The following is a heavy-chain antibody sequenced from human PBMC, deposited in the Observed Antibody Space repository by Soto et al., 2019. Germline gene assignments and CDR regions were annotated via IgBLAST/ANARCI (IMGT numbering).Heavy chain of an antibody. CDR2: INHSGST. J-gene: IGHJ4*02. Sequence: QVQLQQWGAGLLKPSETLSLTCAVYGGSFSGYYWSWICQPPGKGLEWIGEINHSGSTNYNPSLKSRVTISVDTSKNQFSLKLSSVTAADTAVYYCARRYSSSADYWGQGTLVTVSS. D-gene: IGHD6-13*01. V-gene: IGHV4-34*01. CDR1: GGSFSGYY. CDR3: ARRYSSSADY.